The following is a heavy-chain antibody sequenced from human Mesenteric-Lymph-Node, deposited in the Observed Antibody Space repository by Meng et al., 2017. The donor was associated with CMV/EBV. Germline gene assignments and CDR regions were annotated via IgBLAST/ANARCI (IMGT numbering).Heavy chain of an antibody. CDR1: GGSISSGDHY. V-gene: IGHV4-30-4*08. D-gene: IGHD2-2*01. Sequence: SGGSISSGDHYWSWIRQPPGKGLEWIGFIYCRRNGKTYYNPSLKSRPTISVDTSENRMSLNLTSVTATDTAIYYCAAGPAAMTYLDYWGQGTLVTVSS. J-gene: IGHJ4*02. CDR2: IYCRRNGKT. CDR3: AAGPAAMTYLDY.